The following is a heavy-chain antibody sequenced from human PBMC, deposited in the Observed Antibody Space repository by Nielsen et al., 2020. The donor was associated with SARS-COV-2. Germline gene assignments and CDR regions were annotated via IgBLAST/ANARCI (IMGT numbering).Heavy chain of an antibody. CDR3: AKAFRSSDWIRAATDY. CDR2: IIGSGGRT. J-gene: IGHJ4*02. Sequence: GESLKISCAASGFTFSTYAMSWVRQAPGKGLEWVSGIIGSGGRTQYADSVEGRFTISRDNSKSTLYLQMNSLRADDTAVYYCAKAFRSSDWIRAATDYWGQGTLVTVSS. V-gene: IGHV3-23*01. CDR1: GFTFSTYA. D-gene: IGHD2-2*01.